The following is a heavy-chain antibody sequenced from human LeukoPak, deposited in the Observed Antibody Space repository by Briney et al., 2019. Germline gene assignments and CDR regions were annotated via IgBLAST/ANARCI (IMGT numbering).Heavy chain of an antibody. D-gene: IGHD1-7*01. V-gene: IGHV4-4*07. CDR1: GGSISGYY. J-gene: IGHJ3*02. Sequence: SETLSLTCRLSGGSISGYYWTWLRQPAGKGLEWIGRVYTSGSTHYNPSLKTRLTMSVDTSKNQFSLKLSSVTAADTAVYYCARLITGTTTAFDIWGQGTMVTVSS. CDR3: ARLITGTTTAFDI. CDR2: VYTSGST.